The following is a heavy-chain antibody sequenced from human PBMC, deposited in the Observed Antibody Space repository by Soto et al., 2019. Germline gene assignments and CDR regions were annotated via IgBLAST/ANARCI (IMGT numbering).Heavy chain of an antibody. J-gene: IGHJ4*02. V-gene: IGHV3-30*18. CDR1: GFTFSSYG. D-gene: IGHD3-22*01. CDR2: ISYDGSNK. CDR3: AKVRVSSGYSPWDY. Sequence: GGSLRLSCAASGFTFSSYGMHWVRQAPGKGLEWVAVISYDGSNKYYADSVKGRFTISRDNSKNTLYLQMNSLRAEDTAVYYCAKVRVSSGYSPWDYWGQGTLVTVSS.